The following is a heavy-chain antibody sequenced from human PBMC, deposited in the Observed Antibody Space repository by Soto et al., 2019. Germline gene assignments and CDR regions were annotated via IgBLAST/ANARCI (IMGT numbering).Heavy chain of an antibody. CDR1: GFSLSTSGVG. D-gene: IGHD4-17*01. J-gene: IGHJ4*02. CDR3: AHQTYGDSIGYYFDY. Sequence: SGPTLVKPTQTLTLTCTFSGFSLSTSGVGVGWIRQPPGKALEWLALIYWDDDKRYSPSLKIRLTITKDTSKNQVVLTMTNMDPVDTATYYCAHQTYGDSIGYYFDYWGQGTLVTVSS. V-gene: IGHV2-5*02. CDR2: IYWDDDK.